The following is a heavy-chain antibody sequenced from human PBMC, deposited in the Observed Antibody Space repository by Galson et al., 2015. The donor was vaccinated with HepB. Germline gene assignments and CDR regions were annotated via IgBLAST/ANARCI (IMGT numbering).Heavy chain of an antibody. D-gene: IGHD2-15*01. CDR1: GFTFSNAW. Sequence: SLRLSCAASGFTFSNAWMSWVRQAPGKGLEWVGRIKSKTDGGTTDYAAPAKGRFTISRDDSKNTLYLQMNRLKTEDTAVYYCTTEFFPSDLVVAATSLFDYWGQGTLVTVSS. CDR2: IKSKTDGGTT. J-gene: IGHJ4*02. CDR3: TTEFFPSDLVVAATSLFDY. V-gene: IGHV3-15*01.